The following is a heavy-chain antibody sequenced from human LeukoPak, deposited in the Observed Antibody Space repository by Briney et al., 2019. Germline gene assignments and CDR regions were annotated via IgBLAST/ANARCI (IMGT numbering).Heavy chain of an antibody. CDR1: GFTFSSYS. D-gene: IGHD4-17*01. Sequence: PGGFLRLSCVAPGFTFSSYSLNWVRQAPGKGLEWVSSISSSSNYIYYADSVKGRFTISRDNAKNSLYLQMNSLRAEDTAVYYCARRPYGDSWGQGALVTVSS. CDR2: ISSSSNYI. V-gene: IGHV3-21*01. J-gene: IGHJ4*02. CDR3: ARRPYGDS.